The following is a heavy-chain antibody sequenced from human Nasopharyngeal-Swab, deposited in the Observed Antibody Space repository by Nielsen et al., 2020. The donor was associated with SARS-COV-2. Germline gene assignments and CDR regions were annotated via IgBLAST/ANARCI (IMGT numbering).Heavy chain of an antibody. CDR3: ARGFRRGSYYDNIGADS. Sequence: GESLKISCSVSEFTFSDYVMNWVRQAPGKGLEWVSSISSTNNFIFYADSVKGRFTISSDNTKNSLYLPMNTLRVADTAVYYCARGFRRGSYYDNIGADSWGQGTLVTVSS. CDR2: ISSTNNFI. D-gene: IGHD3-22*01. J-gene: IGHJ4*02. CDR1: EFTFSDYV. V-gene: IGHV3-21*01.